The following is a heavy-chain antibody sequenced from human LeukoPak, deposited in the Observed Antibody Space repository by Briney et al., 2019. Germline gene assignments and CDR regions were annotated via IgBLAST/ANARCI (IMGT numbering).Heavy chain of an antibody. CDR3: ARAVYDSSGSDAFDI. Sequence: SETLSLTCTVSGGSISSGDYYWSWIRQPPGKGLEWIGYIYYSGSTYYNPSLKSRVTISVDTSKNQFSLKLSSVTAADTAVYYCARAVYDSSGSDAFDIWGQGTMVTVSS. CDR1: GGSISSGDYY. CDR2: IYYSGST. V-gene: IGHV4-30-4*01. D-gene: IGHD3-22*01. J-gene: IGHJ3*02.